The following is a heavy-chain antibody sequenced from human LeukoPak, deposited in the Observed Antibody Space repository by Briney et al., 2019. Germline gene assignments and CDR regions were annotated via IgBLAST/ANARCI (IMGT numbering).Heavy chain of an antibody. CDR2: LSGGGGST. Sequence: GGSLRLSCATSGFIFSNYAMNWVRQAPGKGLEWVSALSGGGGSTYSADSVKGRFTISRDNSKNTLYLQMNSLRAEDTAVYYCARDSVDTAMEPAYWGQGTLVTVSS. CDR3: ARDSVDTAMEPAY. J-gene: IGHJ4*02. V-gene: IGHV3-23*01. D-gene: IGHD5-18*01. CDR1: GFIFSNYA.